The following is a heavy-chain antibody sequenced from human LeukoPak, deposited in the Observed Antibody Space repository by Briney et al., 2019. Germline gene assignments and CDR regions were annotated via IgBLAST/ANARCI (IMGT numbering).Heavy chain of an antibody. D-gene: IGHD3-16*01. CDR3: TRDGGDSLYSAFDI. J-gene: IGHJ3*02. Sequence: GESLRLSCAASGFAFSDYIMDWVRQAPGMGLEWIARIRRGTNGYTTEYAASVKDRFIISRDDSKNALYLYMARLTAEDTALYYCTRDGGDSLYSAFDIWGQGTMVTVSS. CDR2: IRRGTNGYTT. V-gene: IGHV3-72*01. CDR1: GFAFSDYI.